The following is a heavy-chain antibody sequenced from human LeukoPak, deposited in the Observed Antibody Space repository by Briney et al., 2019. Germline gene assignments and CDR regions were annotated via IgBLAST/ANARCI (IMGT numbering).Heavy chain of an antibody. CDR2: ISYSGST. J-gene: IGHJ4*02. Sequence: SETLSLTCSVSGGSFSSSSYYWVWIRHPPGKGLDWLGSISYSGSTCYNPSLKSPVTISVDTSKNQFSLQLSSVPAADTALYYCARSQSGYNYGYHFDTWGQGTLVTVSS. D-gene: IGHD5-18*01. V-gene: IGHV4-39*01. CDR1: GGSFSSSSYY. CDR3: ARSQSGYNYGYHFDT.